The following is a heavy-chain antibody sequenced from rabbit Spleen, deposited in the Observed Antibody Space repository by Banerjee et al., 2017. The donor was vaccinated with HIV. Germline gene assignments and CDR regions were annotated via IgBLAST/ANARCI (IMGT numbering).Heavy chain of an antibody. J-gene: IGHJ4*01. D-gene: IGHD7-1*01. CDR3: ARGPPYAGYITYGYVYFNL. CDR1: GFSFSGYY. CDR2: IDPVFGST. Sequence: QLVESGGGLVTPGGSLTLTSTASGFSFSGYYLSWVRQAPGKGLEWIGYIDPVFGSTYYASWVNGRFTISSDNAQNTLYLQLKSLTAADTATYFCARGPPYAGYITYGYVYFNLWGPGTLVTVS. V-gene: IGHV1S7*01.